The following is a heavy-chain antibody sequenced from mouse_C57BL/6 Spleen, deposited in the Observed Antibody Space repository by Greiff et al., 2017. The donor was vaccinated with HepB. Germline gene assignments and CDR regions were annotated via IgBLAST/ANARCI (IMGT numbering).Heavy chain of an antibody. Sequence: EVHLVESGGGLVKPGGSLKLSCAASGFTFSSYAMSWVRQTPEKRLEWVATISDGGSYTYYPDNVKGRFTISRDNAKNNLYLQMSHLKSEDTAMYYCARSLGRGADYWGQGTTLTVSS. J-gene: IGHJ2*01. D-gene: IGHD4-1*01. V-gene: IGHV5-4*01. CDR2: ISDGGSYT. CDR3: ARSLGRGADY. CDR1: GFTFSSYA.